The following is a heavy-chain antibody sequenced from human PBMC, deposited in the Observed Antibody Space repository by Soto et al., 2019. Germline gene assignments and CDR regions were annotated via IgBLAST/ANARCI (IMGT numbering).Heavy chain of an antibody. V-gene: IGHV1-18*01. J-gene: IGHJ3*02. CDR2: ISAYNGNT. CDR3: ARDRDDILTGYYIRDAFDI. Sequence: QVQLVQSGAEVKKPGASVKVSCKASGYTFTSYGISWVRQAPGQGLEWMGWISAYNGNTNYAKKLQARITMTTDTSTSTAYMELRSLRSDDTAVYYCARDRDDILTGYYIRDAFDIWGQGTMVTVSS. CDR1: GYTFTSYG. D-gene: IGHD3-9*01.